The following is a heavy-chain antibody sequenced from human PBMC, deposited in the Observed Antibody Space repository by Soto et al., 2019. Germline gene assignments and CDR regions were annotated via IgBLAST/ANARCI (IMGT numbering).Heavy chain of an antibody. CDR3: ARGREVRYVDWFPLYYYYGMDG. J-gene: IGHJ6*02. D-gene: IGHD3-9*01. CDR2: INHSGST. Sequence: PSETLSLTCAVYGGSFSGYYWSWIRQPPGKGLEWIGEINHSGSTNYNPSLKSRVTISVDTSKNQFSLKLSSVTAADTAVYYCARGREVRYVDWFPLYYYYGMDGWGQGTTVTVSS. V-gene: IGHV4-34*01. CDR1: GGSFSGYY.